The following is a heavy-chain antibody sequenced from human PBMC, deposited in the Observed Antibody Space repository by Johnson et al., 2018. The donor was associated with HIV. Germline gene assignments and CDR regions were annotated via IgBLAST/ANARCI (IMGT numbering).Heavy chain of an antibody. D-gene: IGHD2-15*01. CDR2: IKQDGSEK. V-gene: IGHV3-7*01. J-gene: IGHJ3*01. CDR3: STDSVVVLVLGGDSFYV. CDR1: GFTFSSYW. Sequence: EVQLVESGGGLVQPGGSLRLSCAASGFTFSSYWMSWVRQAPGKGLEWVANIKQDGSEKYYVDSARGRFTISRDNAKNSLYLQMSSRRAEDKAVYYCSTDSVVVLVLGGDSFYVWGEGTIVIVSA.